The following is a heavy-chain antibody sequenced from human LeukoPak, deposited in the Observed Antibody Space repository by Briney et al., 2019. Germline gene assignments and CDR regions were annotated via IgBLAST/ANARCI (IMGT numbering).Heavy chain of an antibody. CDR1: GFTFRSYW. CDR3: ARDRGYYSAFDI. Sequence: GGSLRLSCAASGFTFRSYWMHWVRQGPGKGLGWVSRINSDGSSTSYADSVKGRVTISRDNANNTLYLQMNSLRAEDTAVYYCARDRGYYSAFDIWGQGTMVTVSS. V-gene: IGHV3-74*01. CDR2: INSDGSST. D-gene: IGHD2-15*01. J-gene: IGHJ3*02.